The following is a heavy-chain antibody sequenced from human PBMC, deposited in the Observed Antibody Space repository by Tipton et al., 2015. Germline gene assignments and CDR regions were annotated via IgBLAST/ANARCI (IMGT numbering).Heavy chain of an antibody. CDR2: IRQDGSER. CDR1: GFTFGTYW. D-gene: IGHD4-23*01. V-gene: IGHV3-7*01. Sequence: SLRLSCAASGFTFGTYWMAWVRQAPGKGLEWVANIRQDGSERFYVDSVKGRFTISRDNAKNSVFLQMDSLGGEDTALYYCARYSYAGSGPNGNWWGYFDAWGQGTLVTVSS. J-gene: IGHJ4*02. CDR3: ARYSYAGSGPNGNWWGYFDA.